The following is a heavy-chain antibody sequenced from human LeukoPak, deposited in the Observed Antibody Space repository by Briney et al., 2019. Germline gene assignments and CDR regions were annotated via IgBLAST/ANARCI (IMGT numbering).Heavy chain of an antibody. CDR2: ISAYNGNT. J-gene: IGHJ4*02. CDR3: ARYSGYAGY. CDR1: GYTLTELS. D-gene: IGHD5-12*01. V-gene: IGHV1-18*01. Sequence: ASVKVSCKVSGYTLTELSMHWVRQAPGQGLEWMGWISAYNGNTNYAQKLQGRVTMTTDTSTSTAYMELRSLRSDDTAVYYCARYSGYAGYWGQGTLVTVSS.